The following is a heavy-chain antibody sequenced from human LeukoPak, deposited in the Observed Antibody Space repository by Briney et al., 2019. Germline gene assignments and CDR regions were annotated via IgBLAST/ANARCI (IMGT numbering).Heavy chain of an antibody. CDR1: GFTFSNVW. J-gene: IGHJ4*02. D-gene: IGHD3-10*01. CDR3: GRYGQVPID. V-gene: IGHV3-7*03. CDR2: IEQDGSEK. Sequence: PGGSLRLSCAASGFTFSNVWMSWVRQAPGKGLEWVANIEQDGSEKNYVDSVKGRFTISRDNAKNSLYLQMNSLRVEDTAVYYCGRYGQVPIDWGQGTLVTVSS.